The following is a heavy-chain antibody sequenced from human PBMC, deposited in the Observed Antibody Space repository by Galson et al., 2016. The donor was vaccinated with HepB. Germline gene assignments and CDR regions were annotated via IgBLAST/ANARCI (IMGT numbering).Heavy chain of an antibody. CDR3: ARACPGASCYIIF. D-gene: IGHD2-2*02. J-gene: IGHJ4*02. CDR1: GYTFTSHG. Sequence: SVKVSCKASGYTFTSHGISWLRQAPGQGPEWMGWVSTFNGNTDYAQKFQGRVTMTTDTSTTTAYMELRNLRSDDTAIYYCARACPGASCYIIFWGQGTLVTVSS. CDR2: VSTFNGNT. V-gene: IGHV1-18*01.